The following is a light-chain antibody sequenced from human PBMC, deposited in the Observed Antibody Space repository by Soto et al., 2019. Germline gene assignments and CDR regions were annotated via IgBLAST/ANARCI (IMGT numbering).Light chain of an antibody. Sequence: QSVLTQPASVSGSLGQSITISCTGTSSDVGAYNYVSWYQQQPGKAPKLMISDVSERPSGVPDRFSGSKSGNTASLTISGLQAEDEADYYCCSYAGSFYVFGTGTKVTV. CDR2: DVS. J-gene: IGLJ1*01. CDR3: CSYAGSFYV. V-gene: IGLV2-11*01. CDR1: SSDVGAYNY.